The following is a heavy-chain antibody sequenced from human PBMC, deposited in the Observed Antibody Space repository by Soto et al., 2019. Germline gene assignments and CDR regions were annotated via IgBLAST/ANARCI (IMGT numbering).Heavy chain of an antibody. CDR3: AKDGLLGGIRAAAGTLAFDY. V-gene: IGHV3-23*01. Sequence: EVQLLESGGGLVQPGGSLRLSCAASGFTFSSYAMSWVRQAPGKGLEWVSAISGSGGSTYYADSVKGRFTISRDNSKNPLDLRMNSLRAEDTAVYYCAKDGLLGGIRAAAGTLAFDYWGQGTLVTVSS. CDR2: ISGSGGST. D-gene: IGHD6-13*01. J-gene: IGHJ4*02. CDR1: GFTFSSYA.